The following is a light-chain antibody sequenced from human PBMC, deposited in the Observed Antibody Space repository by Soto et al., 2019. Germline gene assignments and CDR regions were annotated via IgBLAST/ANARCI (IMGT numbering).Light chain of an antibody. CDR3: SSYTSSSTQV. CDR2: EVS. CDR1: SSDVGGYNY. J-gene: IGLJ3*02. Sequence: QSALTQPASVSGSPGQSMTISCTGTSSDVGGYNYVSWYQQHPGKAPKLMIYEVSTRPSGVSNRFSGSKSGNTASLTISGLQAEDEADYYCSSYTSSSTQVFGGGTKLTVL. V-gene: IGLV2-14*01.